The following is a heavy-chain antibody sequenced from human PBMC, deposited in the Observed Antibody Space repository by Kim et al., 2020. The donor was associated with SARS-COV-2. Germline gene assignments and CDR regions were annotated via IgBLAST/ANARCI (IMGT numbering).Heavy chain of an antibody. Sequence: ASVKVSCKVSGYTLIELSMHWVRQAPGKGLEWMGGFDPEDGETIYAQKFQGRVTMTEDTSTDTAYMELSSLRSEDTAVYYCATAPAALLSGSYYRSYYYYGMDVGGQETTVTVSS. D-gene: IGHD3-10*01. CDR1: GYTLIELS. CDR2: FDPEDGET. V-gene: IGHV1-24*01. CDR3: ATAPAALLSGSYYRSYYYYGMDV. J-gene: IGHJ6*02.